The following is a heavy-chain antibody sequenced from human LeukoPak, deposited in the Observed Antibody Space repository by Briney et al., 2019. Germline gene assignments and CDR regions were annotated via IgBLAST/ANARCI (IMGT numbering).Heavy chain of an antibody. J-gene: IGHJ4*02. CDR2: ISSSGSTI. CDR1: GFTFSSYE. V-gene: IGHV3-48*03. D-gene: IGHD3-9*01. Sequence: GGSLRLSCAASGFTFSSYEMNWVRQAPGKGLEWVSYISSSGSTIYYADSVKGRFTISRDNAKNSLYLQMNSLRAEDTAVYYCARDQYFGYFDYWGPGTLVTVSS. CDR3: ARDQYFGYFDY.